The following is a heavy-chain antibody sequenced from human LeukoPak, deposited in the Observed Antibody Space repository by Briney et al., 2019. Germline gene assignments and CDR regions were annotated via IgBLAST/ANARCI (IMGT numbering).Heavy chain of an antibody. V-gene: IGHV1-58*02. D-gene: IGHD3-22*01. CDR1: GFTFTSSA. J-gene: IGHJ4*02. CDR3: AATFLDYYDSSGYFPSLDY. Sequence: SVKVSCKASGFTFTSSAMQWVRQARGQRLEWIGWIVVGSGNTNYAQKFQERVTTTRDMSTSTAYMELSSLRSEDTAVYYCAATFLDYYDSSGYFPSLDYWGQGTLVTVSS. CDR2: IVVGSGNT.